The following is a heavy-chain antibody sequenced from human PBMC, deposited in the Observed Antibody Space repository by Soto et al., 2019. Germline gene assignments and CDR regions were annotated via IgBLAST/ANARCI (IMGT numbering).Heavy chain of an antibody. CDR2: IWYDGSNK. CDR1: GFTFSSYG. D-gene: IGHD6-19*01. CDR3: ARDNIAVAGTWFYYYYGMDV. J-gene: IGHJ6*02. V-gene: IGHV3-33*01. Sequence: PGGSLRLSCAASGFTFSSYGMHWVRQAPGKGLEWVAVIWYDGSNKYYADSVKGRFTISRDNSKNTLYLQMNSLRAEDTAVYYCARDNIAVAGTWFYYYYGMDVWGHGTTVTVSS.